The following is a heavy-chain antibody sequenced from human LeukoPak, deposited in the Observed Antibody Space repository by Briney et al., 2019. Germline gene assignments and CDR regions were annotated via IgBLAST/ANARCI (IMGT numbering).Heavy chain of an antibody. D-gene: IGHD2-2*01. J-gene: IGHJ4*02. CDR2: ITYDGAFDGGKA. CDR3: TSSAGSCYAGWCSGY. V-gene: IGHV3-30-3*01. Sequence: HSGGSLRLSCAASGLNLNDYPIHWVRQAPGKGLEWVTLITYDGAFDGGKAYYADSVKGRFTISRDKSKNTVYLQMNNLRVGDTAVYHCTSSAGSCYAGWCSGYWGQGTLITVSS. CDR1: GLNLNDYP.